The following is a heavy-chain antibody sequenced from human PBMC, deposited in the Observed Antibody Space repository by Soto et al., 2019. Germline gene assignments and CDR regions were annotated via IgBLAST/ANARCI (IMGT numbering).Heavy chain of an antibody. J-gene: IGHJ3*02. CDR2: IYYSGST. CDR1: GGSISSSSYY. Sequence: QLQLQESGPGLVKPSETLSLTCTVSGGSISSSSYYWGWIRQPPGKGLEWIGSIYYSGSTYYNPSLKSRVTISVDTSKNQFSLKLSSVTAADTAVYYCARHSSSWYAFDIWGQGTMVTVSS. D-gene: IGHD6-13*01. CDR3: ARHSSSWYAFDI. V-gene: IGHV4-39*01.